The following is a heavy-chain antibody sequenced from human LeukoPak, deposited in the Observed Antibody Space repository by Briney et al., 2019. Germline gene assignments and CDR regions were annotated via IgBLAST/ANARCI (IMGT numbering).Heavy chain of an antibody. D-gene: IGHD3-10*01. CDR1: GGSISSSSYY. CDR3: ARGPDRAEAFDI. V-gene: IGHV4-39*07. J-gene: IGHJ3*02. Sequence: SETLSLTCTVSGGSISSSSYYWGWIRQPPGKGLEWIGSIYYSGSTYYNPSLKSRVTISVDTSKNQFSLKLSSVTAADTAVYYCARGPDRAEAFDIWGQGTMVTVSS. CDR2: IYYSGST.